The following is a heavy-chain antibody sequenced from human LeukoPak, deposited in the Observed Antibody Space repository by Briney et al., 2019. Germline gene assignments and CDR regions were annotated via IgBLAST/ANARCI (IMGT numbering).Heavy chain of an antibody. V-gene: IGHV3-48*01. Sequence: PGGSLRLSCAASGFTLSTYTMNWVRQAPGKGLEWISSISGSSNSIEYADSVEGRFSISRDNAQNSMDLQMNSLRADDTAMYYCARDLGLRRNGYNPFDYWGQGVLVTVSS. J-gene: IGHJ4*02. CDR1: GFTLSTYT. CDR3: ARDLGLRRNGYNPFDY. D-gene: IGHD5-24*01. CDR2: ISGSSNSI.